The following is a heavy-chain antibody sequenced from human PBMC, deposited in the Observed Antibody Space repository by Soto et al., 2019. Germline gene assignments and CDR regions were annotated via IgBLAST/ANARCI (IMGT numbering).Heavy chain of an antibody. J-gene: IGHJ4*02. CDR3: ATRMTTAPY. Sequence: EVRLVQSGGVWVEPGGSLRLSCAASLFIVSDNYLFWVRQAPGKGLEWVSLIYSGGGTDYAESVKGRFPISRDNSKNTLYLQMNSLKAEDTGIYYCATRMTTAPYGGQGTVFTVSS. CDR1: LFIVSDNY. D-gene: IGHD4-17*01. CDR2: IYSGGGT. V-gene: IGHV3-66*01.